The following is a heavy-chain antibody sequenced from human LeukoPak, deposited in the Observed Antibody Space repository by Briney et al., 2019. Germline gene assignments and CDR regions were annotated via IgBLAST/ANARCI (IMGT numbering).Heavy chain of an antibody. J-gene: IGHJ6*02. D-gene: IGHD6-13*01. CDR1: GYTFTGYY. Sequence: ASVKVSCQASGYTFTGYYMHWVRQAPGQGLEWMGWINPNSGGTNYAQKFQDRVTLTRDTSVSTAYMELSSLRSDDTAVYYCARGDRLSAAANGMDVWGQGTTVTVSS. V-gene: IGHV1-2*02. CDR3: ARGDRLSAAANGMDV. CDR2: INPNSGGT.